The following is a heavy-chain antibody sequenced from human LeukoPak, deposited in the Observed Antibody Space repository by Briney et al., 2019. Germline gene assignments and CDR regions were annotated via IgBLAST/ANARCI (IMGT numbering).Heavy chain of an antibody. D-gene: IGHD3-3*01. CDR2: ITSSSST. CDR3: ARVGFYDFWSGINFFDY. J-gene: IGHJ4*02. V-gene: IGHV3-21*01. CDR1: GFTLSSYS. Sequence: GGCLRLSCAASGFTLSSYSVNWVRQAPGKGREWVSSITSSSSTYYSASVKGRFTISRDNAKNSLYLHMNSLRVEDTAVYYCARVGFYDFWSGINFFDYWGQGTLVTVSS.